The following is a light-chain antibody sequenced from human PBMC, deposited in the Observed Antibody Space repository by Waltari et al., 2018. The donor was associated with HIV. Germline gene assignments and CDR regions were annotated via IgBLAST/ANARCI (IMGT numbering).Light chain of an antibody. V-gene: IGLV2-23*02. CDR1: TTDASSSNL. CDR3: CSYASSGTFVV. CDR2: EVD. J-gene: IGLJ2*01. Sequence: QPALTQPASVSGSPGQSTTISCTGITTDASSSNLVSSYQHHPGKAPKLMIFEVDNRPSGVSNRFSDSKSGNTASLTISWLQAEDEADYYCCSYASSGTFVVFGGGTNLTVL.